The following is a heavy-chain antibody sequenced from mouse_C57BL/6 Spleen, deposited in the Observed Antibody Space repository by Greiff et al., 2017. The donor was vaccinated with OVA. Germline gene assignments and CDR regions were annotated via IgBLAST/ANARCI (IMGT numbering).Heavy chain of an antibody. CDR3: ARESSGYGY. J-gene: IGHJ2*01. D-gene: IGHD3-2*02. Sequence: VQLQQPGAELVKPGASVKLSCKASGYTFTSYWMHWVKQRPGQGLEWIGMIHPNSGSTNYNEKFKSKATLTVDKSSRTAYMQLSSLTSADSAVYYCARESSGYGYWGQGTTLTVSS. CDR1: GYTFTSYW. CDR2: IHPNSGST. V-gene: IGHV1-64*01.